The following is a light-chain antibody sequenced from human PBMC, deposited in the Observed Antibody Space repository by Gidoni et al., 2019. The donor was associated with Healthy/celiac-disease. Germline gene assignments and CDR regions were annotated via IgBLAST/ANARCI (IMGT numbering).Light chain of an antibody. Sequence: DIQMTQSPSSLSASVGDRLTNTCRASQSIGNYLNWYQQKPGKAPKLLIYAASSLQSGVPSTFSGSGSGTDFTLTISSLQPEDFATYFCQQSYSFPITFGQGTRLEIK. CDR1: QSIGNY. V-gene: IGKV1-39*01. CDR2: AAS. CDR3: QQSYSFPIT. J-gene: IGKJ5*01.